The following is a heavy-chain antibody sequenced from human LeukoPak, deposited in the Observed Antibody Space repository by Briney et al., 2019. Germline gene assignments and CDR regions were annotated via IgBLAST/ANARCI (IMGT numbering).Heavy chain of an antibody. J-gene: IGHJ5*02. CDR2: INHSGST. D-gene: IGHD6-13*01. Sequence: PSETLSLTCTVSGGSISSYYWSWIRQPPGKGLEWIGEINHSGSTNYNPSLKSRVTISVDTSKNQFSLKLSSVTAADTAVYYCARRSIAAAGPRWFDPWGQGTLVTVSS. V-gene: IGHV4-34*01. CDR1: GGSISSYY. CDR3: ARRSIAAAGPRWFDP.